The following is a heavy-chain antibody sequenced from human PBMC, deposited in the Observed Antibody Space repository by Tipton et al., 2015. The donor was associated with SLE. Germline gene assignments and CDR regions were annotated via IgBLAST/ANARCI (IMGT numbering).Heavy chain of an antibody. Sequence: GSLRLSCAASEFTISHAWMSWVRQAPGKGLEWVGRIKSKIDGGTTEYAAPVKGRFTISRDDSKNTLYLQMNSLKTEDTAVYYCVTPRLGMTVNWGQGTLVTVSS. CDR3: VTPRLGMTVN. CDR1: EFTISHAW. J-gene: IGHJ4*02. V-gene: IGHV3-15*01. D-gene: IGHD3-16*02. CDR2: IKSKIDGGTT.